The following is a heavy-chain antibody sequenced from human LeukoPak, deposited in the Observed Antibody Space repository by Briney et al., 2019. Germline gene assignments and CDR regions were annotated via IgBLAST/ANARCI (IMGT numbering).Heavy chain of an antibody. V-gene: IGHV4-30-2*01. CDR2: IYHSGST. D-gene: IGHD1-26*01. Sequence: SETLSLTCTVSGGSISSGGYYWSWIRQPPGKGLEWIGYIYHSGSTYYNPSLKSRVTISVDTSKNQFSLKLSSVTAADTAVYYCASLRVVGATRIFDYWGQGTLVTVSS. CDR3: ASLRVVGATRIFDY. J-gene: IGHJ4*02. CDR1: GGSISSGGYY.